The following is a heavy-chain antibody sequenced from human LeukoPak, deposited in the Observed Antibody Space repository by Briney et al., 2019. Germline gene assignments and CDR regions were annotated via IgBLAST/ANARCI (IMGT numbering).Heavy chain of an antibody. J-gene: IGHJ4*02. CDR1: GGSISSGSYY. D-gene: IGHD5-18*01. CDR3: ARGSGTAMVLYYFDY. Sequence: SETLSLTCTVSGGSISSGSYYWSWIRQPAGKGLEWIGRIYTSGSTNYNPSLKSRVTISVDTSENQFSLKLSSVTAADTAVYYCARGSGTAMVLYYFDYWGQGTLVTVSS. V-gene: IGHV4-61*02. CDR2: IYTSGST.